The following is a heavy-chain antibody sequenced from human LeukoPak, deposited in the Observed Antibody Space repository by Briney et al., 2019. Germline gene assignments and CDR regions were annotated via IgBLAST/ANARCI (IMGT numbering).Heavy chain of an antibody. CDR2: INAGGSSA. V-gene: IGHV3-74*01. CDR1: GFPFSNYF. CDR3: VRDDYGMDV. Sequence: GSLRLSCEASGFPFSNYFMHWVRQAPGEGLMWVSRINAGGSSANYADSVKGRFTVSRDNAKNTLYLQMNGLRVEDTAVYFCVRDDYGMDVWGQGTAVIVSS. J-gene: IGHJ6*02.